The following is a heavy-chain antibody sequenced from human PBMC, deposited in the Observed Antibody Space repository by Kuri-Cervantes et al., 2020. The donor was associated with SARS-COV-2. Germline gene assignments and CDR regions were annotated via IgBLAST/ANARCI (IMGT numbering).Heavy chain of an antibody. J-gene: IGHJ4*02. CDR1: GGSISSYY. V-gene: IGHV4-59*01. Sequence: GSLRLSCTVSGGSISSYYWSWIRQPPGNGLEWIGYIYYSGSTNYNPSLKSRVTISVDTSKNQFSLKLSSVTAADTAVYYCARVSRPYYFDYWGQGTLVTVSS. CDR3: ARVSRPYYFDY. CDR2: IYYSGST.